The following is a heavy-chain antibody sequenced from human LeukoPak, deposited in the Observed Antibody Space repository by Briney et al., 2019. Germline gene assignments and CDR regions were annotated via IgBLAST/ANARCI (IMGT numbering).Heavy chain of an antibody. CDR1: GGTFSSYA. Sequence: GASVKVSCKASGGTFSSYAISWVRQAPGQGLEWMGGIIPIFGTANYAQKFQGRVTITTDESTSTAYMELSGLRSEDTAVYYRARARGGGLHFDYWGQGTLVTVSS. J-gene: IGHJ4*02. D-gene: IGHD3-16*01. CDR3: ARARGGGLHFDY. CDR2: IIPIFGTA. V-gene: IGHV1-69*05.